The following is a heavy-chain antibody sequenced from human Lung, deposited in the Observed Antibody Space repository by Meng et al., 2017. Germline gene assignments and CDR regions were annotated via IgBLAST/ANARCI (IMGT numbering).Heavy chain of an antibody. V-gene: IGHV4-34*02. CDR3: ARGPTTMAHDFDY. CDR1: GGSFSDYY. CDR2: INHSGST. D-gene: IGHD4-11*01. J-gene: IGHJ4*02. Sequence: VQLREVGAGLLTASDTLSLTCVVSGGSFSDYYWSWIRQPPGKGLEWIGEINHSGSTNYNPSLESRATISVDTSQNNLSLKLSSVTAADSAVYYCARGPTTMAHDFDYWGQGTLVTVSS.